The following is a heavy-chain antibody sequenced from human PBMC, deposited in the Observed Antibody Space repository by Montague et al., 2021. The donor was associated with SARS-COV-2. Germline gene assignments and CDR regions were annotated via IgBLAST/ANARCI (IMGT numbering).Heavy chain of an antibody. CDR1: GDSVSSNSAA. CDR3: ARGWVATIPHMDN. V-gene: IGHV6-1*01. Sequence: CAISGDSVSSNSAAWNWIRQSPSRDLEWLVMTYYRSKWHNDYAVSVKSRITINPDTSKNQFSLQLKSVTPEDTAVYYCARGWVATIPHMDNWGQGSLVIVSS. D-gene: IGHD5-12*01. CDR2: TYYRSKWHN. J-gene: IGHJ4*02.